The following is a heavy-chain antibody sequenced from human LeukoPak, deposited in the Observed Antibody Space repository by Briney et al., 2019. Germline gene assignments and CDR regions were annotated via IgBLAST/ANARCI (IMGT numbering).Heavy chain of an antibody. CDR2: INPNSGGT. CDR3: ARGGMTTVTRGDLDY. CDR1: GYXFTGYY. D-gene: IGHD4-17*01. J-gene: IGHJ4*01. V-gene: IGHV1-2*02. Sequence: GASVKVSCKASGYXFTGYYMHWVRQAPGQGLEWMGWINPNSGGTNYAQKFQGRVTMTRDTSISTAYMELSRLRSDDTAVYYCARGGMTTVTRGDLDYWGQGTLVTVSS.